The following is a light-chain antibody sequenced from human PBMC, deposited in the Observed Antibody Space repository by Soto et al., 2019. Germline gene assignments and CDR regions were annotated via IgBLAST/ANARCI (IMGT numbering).Light chain of an antibody. CDR2: GAS. J-gene: IGKJ1*01. CDR1: QSVSSSD. Sequence: EIVLTQSPGTLSLSPGERATLSCRASQSVSSSDLAWYQQKPGQAPRLLIYGASSRATGIPDRFSGSGSGTDFTLTISRLEPEEFAVYYCQQFGRSSWTFGQGTKVEIK. CDR3: QQFGRSSWT. V-gene: IGKV3-20*01.